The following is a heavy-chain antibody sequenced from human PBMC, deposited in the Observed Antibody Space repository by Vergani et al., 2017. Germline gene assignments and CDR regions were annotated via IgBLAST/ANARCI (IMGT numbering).Heavy chain of an antibody. V-gene: IGHV1-18*04. CDR1: GYTFTGYY. CDR3: ATHSSGLAPYDY. J-gene: IGHJ4*02. Sequence: QVQLVQSGAEVKKPGASVKVSCKASGYTFTGYYMHWVRQAPGQGLEWMGWISAYNGNTNYAQKLQGRVTMTTDTSTSTAYMELRSLRSDDTAVYYCATHSSGLAPYDYWGQGTLVTVSS. CDR2: ISAYNGNT. D-gene: IGHD6-19*01.